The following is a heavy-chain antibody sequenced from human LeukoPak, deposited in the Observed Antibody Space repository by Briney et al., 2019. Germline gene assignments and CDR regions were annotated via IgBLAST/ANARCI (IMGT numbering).Heavy chain of an antibody. CDR1: GYSISSGYY. Sequence: PSETLSLTCTVSGYSISSGYYWGWIRQPPGKGLEWIGSIYHSGRTFYNPSLKSRVTISVDTSKNQFSLKLTSVTAADAAVYYCARVSDCSSTSCYGSIYYYYYMAVWGKGTTVTVSS. D-gene: IGHD2-2*01. J-gene: IGHJ6*03. CDR2: IYHSGRT. V-gene: IGHV4-38-2*02. CDR3: ARVSDCSSTSCYGSIYYYYYMAV.